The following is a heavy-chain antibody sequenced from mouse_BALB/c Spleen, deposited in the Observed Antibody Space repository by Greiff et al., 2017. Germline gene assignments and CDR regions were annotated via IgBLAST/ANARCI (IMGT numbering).Heavy chain of an antibody. D-gene: IGHD1-1*01. J-gene: IGHJ4*01. CDR3: ASYYYGSSYDYAMDY. Sequence: VQLQESGAELAKPGASVKMSCKASGYTFTSYWMHWVKQRPGQGLEWIGYINPSTGYTEYNQKFKDKATLTADKSSSTAYMQLSSLTSEDSAVYYCASYYYGSSYDYAMDYWGQGTSVTVSS. CDR2: INPSTGYT. V-gene: IGHV1-7*01. CDR1: GYTFTSYW.